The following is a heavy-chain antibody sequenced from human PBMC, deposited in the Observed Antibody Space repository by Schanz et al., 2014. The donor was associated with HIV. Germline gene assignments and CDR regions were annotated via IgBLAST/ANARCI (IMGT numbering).Heavy chain of an antibody. CDR2: ISGSGVST. D-gene: IGHD3-3*01. V-gene: IGHV3-NL1*01. CDR1: GFTFDSYG. Sequence: QVRLVESGGGVVRPGRSLRLSCAASGFTFDSYGMHWVRQAPGKGLEWVSSISGSGVSTFYAGSVKGRFAISRDKSKNTLSLQMTALRAEDTAVYFCTRGRFLERGGMDVWGQGTAVTVSS. CDR3: TRGRFLERGGMDV. J-gene: IGHJ6*02.